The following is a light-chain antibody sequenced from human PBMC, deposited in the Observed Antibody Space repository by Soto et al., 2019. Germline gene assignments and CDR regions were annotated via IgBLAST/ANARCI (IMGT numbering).Light chain of an antibody. J-gene: IGKJ1*01. CDR2: GAS. V-gene: IGKV3-20*01. Sequence: EIVLTQSPGTLSLSPGESATLSCRASQSVRSSSLAWYQQSPGQAPRLLIYGASSRATGIPARCSGSGSGTDFTLNISRMEPEDFAVYYCQQYGSSPLTFGQGTRVEL. CDR1: QSVRSSS. CDR3: QQYGSSPLT.